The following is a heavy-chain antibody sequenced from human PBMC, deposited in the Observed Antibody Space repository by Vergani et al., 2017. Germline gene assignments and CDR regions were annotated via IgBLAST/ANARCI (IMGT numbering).Heavy chain of an antibody. V-gene: IGHV3-74*03. CDR1: GFSFHSYW. CDR3: TRARXIETCYMSNWLDS. Sequence: DVHLAESGGGFFQPGGSLRLSCSASGFSFHSYWMHWVRQVPGKGLLWVSRIKSDGSITAYADSVKGRFTISRDNAQNTLYLKMNSLRVEDTGVYYCTRARXIETCYMSNWLDSWGQGTLVTVSS. CDR2: IKSDGSIT. D-gene: IGHD3-9*01. J-gene: IGHJ5*01.